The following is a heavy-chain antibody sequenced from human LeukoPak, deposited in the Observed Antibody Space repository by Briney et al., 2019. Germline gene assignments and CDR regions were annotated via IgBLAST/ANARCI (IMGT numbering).Heavy chain of an antibody. CDR3: ASLEGVVVPADAFDI. J-gene: IGHJ3*02. CDR1: GFNFRYFW. V-gene: IGHV3-30-3*01. Sequence: GGSLRLSCLGSGFNFRYFWMSWVRQAPGKGLEWVAVISYDGSNKYYADSVKGRFTISRDNSKNTLYLQMNSLRAEDTAVYYCASLEGVVVPADAFDIWGQGTMVTVSS. D-gene: IGHD2-2*01. CDR2: ISYDGSNK.